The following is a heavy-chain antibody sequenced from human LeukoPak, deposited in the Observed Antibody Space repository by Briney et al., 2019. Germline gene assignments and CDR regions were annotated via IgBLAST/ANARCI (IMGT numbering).Heavy chain of an antibody. Sequence: SVKVSCKASGGTFSSYAISWVRQAPGQGLEWMGRIVPILGIANYAQKFQGRVTITADKSTSTAYMELSSLRSEDTAVYYCASCPVLRFLEWLLNRGQGTLVTVSS. CDR2: IVPILGIA. D-gene: IGHD3-3*01. CDR3: ASCPVLRFLEWLLN. J-gene: IGHJ4*02. V-gene: IGHV1-69*04. CDR1: GGTFSSYA.